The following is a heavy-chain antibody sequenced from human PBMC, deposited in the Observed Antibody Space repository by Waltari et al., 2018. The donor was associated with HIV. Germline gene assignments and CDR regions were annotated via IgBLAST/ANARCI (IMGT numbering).Heavy chain of an antibody. CDR3: AKYSGSYWGAHNWFDP. V-gene: IGHV3-7*01. CDR1: GFTFSIYW. Sequence: EVQLVESGGGLVQPGGSLRLSCAASGFTFSIYWMSWLRQAPGKEGEGGANIKKDESKKHYADSVRGRFTISRDNTKNSLYLQMNSLRAEDAAVYYCAKYSGSYWGAHNWFDPWGQGTLVTVSS. J-gene: IGHJ5*02. D-gene: IGHD1-26*01. CDR2: IKKDESKK.